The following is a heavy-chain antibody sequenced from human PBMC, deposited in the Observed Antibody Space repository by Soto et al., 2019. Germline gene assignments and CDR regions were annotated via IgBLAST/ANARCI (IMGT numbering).Heavy chain of an antibody. CDR1: GYTFTGYY. V-gene: IGHV1-2*04. Sequence: ASVKVSCKASGYTFTGYYMHWVRQAPGQGLEWMGWINPNSGGTNYAQKFQGWVTMTRDTSISTAYMELSRLRSDDTAVYYCARGSGVVVVADTYIWFDPWGQGTLVTVSS. CDR3: ARGSGVVVVADTYIWFDP. J-gene: IGHJ5*02. D-gene: IGHD2-15*01. CDR2: INPNSGGT.